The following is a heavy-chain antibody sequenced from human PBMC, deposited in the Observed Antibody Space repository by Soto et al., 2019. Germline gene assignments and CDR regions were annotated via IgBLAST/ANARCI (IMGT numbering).Heavy chain of an antibody. CDR3: AKATDDDFWSGPSFDP. CDR1: GFTFSRSA. CDR2: IGGGGGSA. D-gene: IGHD3-3*01. J-gene: IGHJ5*02. V-gene: IGHV3-23*01. Sequence: ELQLLGSGGGLVQPGGSLRLSGAASGFTFSRSALHWVRQAPGKGLEWVSAIGGGGGSAYYADSVKGRFTISRDNFKNTLYLQMNSLRVEDTAIYYCAKATDDDFWSGPSFDPWGQGTLVTVSS.